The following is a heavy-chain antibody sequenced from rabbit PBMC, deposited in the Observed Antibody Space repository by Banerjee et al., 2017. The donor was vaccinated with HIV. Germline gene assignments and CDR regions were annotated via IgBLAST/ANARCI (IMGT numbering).Heavy chain of an antibody. CDR2: IDVGSSGST. J-gene: IGHJ4*01. CDR3: ARTYTTRSVYYWGHFKL. Sequence: QEQLEESGGDLVKPGASLTLTCTASGFSFSSDYWICWVRQAPGKGLEWIACIDVGSSGSTYYASWAKGRFTISKTSSTTVTLQMTSLTAADTATYFCARTYTTRSVYYWGHFKLWGPGTLVTVS. CDR1: GFSFSSDYW. D-gene: IGHD1-1*01. V-gene: IGHV1S45*01.